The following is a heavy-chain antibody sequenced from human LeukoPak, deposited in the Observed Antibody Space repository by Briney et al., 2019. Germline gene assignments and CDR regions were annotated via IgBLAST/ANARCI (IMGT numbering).Heavy chain of an antibody. CDR3: ARLASRVPPLSSIVVPASYFDS. V-gene: IGHV4-34*01. D-gene: IGHD3-16*02. Sequence: SETLSLTCAVSGGSLSDFVWAWVRQPPGKSLEWIAEINHTGSASYKSSLRSRVTISIDMSQKQFSLTVTSMTAADTAVYFCARLASRVPPLSSIVVPASYFDSWGQGTLVTVSS. J-gene: IGHJ4*02. CDR2: INHTGSA. CDR1: GGSLSDFV.